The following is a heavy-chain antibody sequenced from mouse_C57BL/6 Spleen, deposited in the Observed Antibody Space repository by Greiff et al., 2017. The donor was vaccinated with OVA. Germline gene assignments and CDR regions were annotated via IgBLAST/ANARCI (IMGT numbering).Heavy chain of an antibody. CDR1: GYTFTDYN. D-gene: IGHD1-1*01. J-gene: IGHJ3*01. V-gene: IGHV1-18*01. Sequence: EVQLQQSGPELVKPGASVKIPCKASGYTFTDYNMDWVKQSHGKSLEWIGDINPNNGGTIYNQKFKGKATLTVDKSSSTAYMELRSLTSEDTAVYYCARRRYGSSYAWFAYWGQGTLVTVSA. CDR2: INPNNGGT. CDR3: ARRRYGSSYAWFAY.